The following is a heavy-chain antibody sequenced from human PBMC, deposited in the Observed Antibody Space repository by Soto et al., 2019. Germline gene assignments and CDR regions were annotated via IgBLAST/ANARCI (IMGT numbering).Heavy chain of an antibody. J-gene: IGHJ6*02. D-gene: IGHD3-10*01. V-gene: IGHV4-34*01. Sequence: QVQLQQWGAGLLKPSETLSLTRAVYGGSFSGYYWSWIRQPPGKGLEWIGEINHSGSTNYNPSLKSRVTISVDTSKNQFSLKLSSVTAADTAVYYCARGKYYGSGSYYKEYYYYYGMDVWGQGTTVTVSS. CDR1: GGSFSGYY. CDR3: ARGKYYGSGSYYKEYYYYYGMDV. CDR2: INHSGST.